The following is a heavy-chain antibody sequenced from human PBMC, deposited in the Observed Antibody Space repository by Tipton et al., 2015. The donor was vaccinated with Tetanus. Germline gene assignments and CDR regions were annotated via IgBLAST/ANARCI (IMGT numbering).Heavy chain of an antibody. CDR2: IYESGDT. CDR3: ARHQSGYFTPFDY. Sequence: TLSLTCGASGGSFGGYYWSWIRQPPGKGLEWIGSIYESGDTYYIPSLKSRVTISVDTSTNQFSLTLNSMAAADTGVYYCARHQSGYFTPFDYWGQGKLVTVSS. D-gene: IGHD3-3*01. J-gene: IGHJ4*02. CDR1: GGSFGGYY. V-gene: IGHV4-34*01.